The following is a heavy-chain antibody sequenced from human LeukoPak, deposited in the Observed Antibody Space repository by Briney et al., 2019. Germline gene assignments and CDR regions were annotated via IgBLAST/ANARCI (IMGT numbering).Heavy chain of an antibody. Sequence: SETLSLPCTVSGGSISSGDYYWSWIRQPPGKGLEWIGYIYYSGSTYYNPSLKSRVTISVDTSKNQFSLKLSSVTAADTAVYYCARVNLEVIVVPPLRWFDPWGQGTLVTVSS. V-gene: IGHV4-30-4*01. CDR2: IYYSGST. D-gene: IGHD3-22*01. CDR1: GGSISSGDYY. J-gene: IGHJ5*02. CDR3: ARVNLEVIVVPPLRWFDP.